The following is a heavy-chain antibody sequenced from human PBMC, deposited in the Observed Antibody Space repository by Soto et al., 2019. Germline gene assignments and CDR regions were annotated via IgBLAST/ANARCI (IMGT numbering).Heavy chain of an antibody. CDR1: GFTFSSYA. CDR2: ISGSGGST. J-gene: IGHJ4*02. V-gene: IGHV3-23*01. D-gene: IGHD2-2*01. CDR3: AKDGYQLLWGFDY. Sequence: GGSLRHSCAASGFTFSSYAMSWVRQAPGKGLEWVSAISGSGGSTYYADSVKGRFTISRDNSKNTLYLQMNSLRAEDTAVYYCAKDGYQLLWGFDYWGQGTLVTVSS.